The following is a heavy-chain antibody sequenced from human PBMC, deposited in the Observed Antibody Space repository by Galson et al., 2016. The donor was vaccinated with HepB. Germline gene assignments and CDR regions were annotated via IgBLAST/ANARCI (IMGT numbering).Heavy chain of an antibody. CDR1: GFILGDYP. Sequence: SLRLSCASSGFILGDYPMNWVRQVPGKGLEWIGFIRSITYGGTTDYGTSVKGRFTISRDTSKSITYLHMYSLQTEDTGIYYCTRGLGDTSGGYFEYWGQGALVTVSS. CDR3: TRGLGDTSGGYFEY. D-gene: IGHD6-25*01. CDR2: IRSITYGGTT. J-gene: IGHJ4*02. V-gene: IGHV3-49*04.